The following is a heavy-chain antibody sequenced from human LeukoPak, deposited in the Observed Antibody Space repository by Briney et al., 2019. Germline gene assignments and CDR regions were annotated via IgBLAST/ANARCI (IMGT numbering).Heavy chain of an antibody. J-gene: IGHJ4*02. D-gene: IGHD6-13*01. CDR3: ARDRGGSSWPKGAFDY. CDR2: ISYDGSNK. Sequence: GGSLRLSCAASGFTFSSYGMHWVRQAPGKGLEWVAVISYDGSNKYYADSVKGRFTISRDNSKNTLYLQMNSLRAEDTAVYYCARDRGGSSWPKGAFDYWGQGTLVTVSS. CDR1: GFTFSSYG. V-gene: IGHV3-30*03.